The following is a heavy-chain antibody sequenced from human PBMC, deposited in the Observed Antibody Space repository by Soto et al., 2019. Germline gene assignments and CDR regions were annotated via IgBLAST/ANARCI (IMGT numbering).Heavy chain of an antibody. CDR1: GFIFSNYY. V-gene: IGHV3-7*03. D-gene: IGHD3-10*01. J-gene: IGHJ3*02. Sequence: GGSLRLSCEASGFIFSNYYMSWVRQAPGKGLEGVANLSQKGTGKHYVDSVKGRFTISRDNAKNSLYLQMNSLTADDTAVYYCAKDRGALDIWGQGTMVTVSS. CDR3: AKDRGALDI. CDR2: LSQKGTGK.